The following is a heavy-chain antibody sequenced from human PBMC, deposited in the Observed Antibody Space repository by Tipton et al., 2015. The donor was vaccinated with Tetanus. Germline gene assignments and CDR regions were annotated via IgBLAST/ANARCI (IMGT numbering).Heavy chain of an antibody. CDR2: IYYSGYT. CDR1: GGSINSSYY. D-gene: IGHD6-19*01. J-gene: IGHJ4*02. V-gene: IGHV4-39*01. Sequence: TLSLTCTVSGGSINSSYYWGWIRQPPGKGLEWIGSIYYSGYTYSKASLKSRLSLSVDTSKSQFSLSLRSVTAADTAVYYCTRLPRQWLAHGDYWGQGALVTVSS. CDR3: TRLPRQWLAHGDY.